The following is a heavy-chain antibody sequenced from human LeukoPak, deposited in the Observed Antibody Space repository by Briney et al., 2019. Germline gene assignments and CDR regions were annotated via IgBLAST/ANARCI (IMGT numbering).Heavy chain of an antibody. CDR2: ISSSGATI. Sequence: PGGSLRLSCRASEFSFGDYGMNWVRQAPGKGLEWVSFISSSGATIHYADSVKGRFSISRDNTKNSLYLQMNSLRGDDTAVYYCVRDWGNDREFDYWGQGALVAVSS. CDR3: VRDWGNDREFDY. V-gene: IGHV3-48*03. D-gene: IGHD3-16*01. CDR1: EFSFGDYG. J-gene: IGHJ4*02.